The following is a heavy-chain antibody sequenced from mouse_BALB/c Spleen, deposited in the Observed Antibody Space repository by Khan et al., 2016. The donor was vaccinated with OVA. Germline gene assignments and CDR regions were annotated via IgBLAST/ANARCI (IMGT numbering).Heavy chain of an antibody. V-gene: IGHV5-6*02. CDR1: GFTFSSYG. D-gene: IGHD2-3*01. CDR2: ISSGGSYT. J-gene: IGHJ4*01. Sequence: EVKLEESGGDLVKPGGSLKLSCAASGFTFSSYGMSWVRQTPDKRLEWVAAISSGGSYTYYPDSLKGRFTISRDNAKNTLYLQMSSLKSEDTAMYYCARQRGYYEGSAMDYWGQGTSVTVSS. CDR3: ARQRGYYEGSAMDY.